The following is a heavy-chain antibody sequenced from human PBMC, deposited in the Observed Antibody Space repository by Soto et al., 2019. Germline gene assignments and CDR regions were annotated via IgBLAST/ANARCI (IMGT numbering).Heavy chain of an antibody. J-gene: IGHJ6*03. V-gene: IGHV3-33*01. Sequence: GGSLRLSCAASGFTFSSYGMHWVRQAPGKGLEWVAVIWYDGSNKYYADSVKGRFTISRDNSKNTLYLQMNSLRAEDTAVYYCARDRGIVVPAAPVKGYYYYYYMDVWGKGTTVTVSS. D-gene: IGHD2-2*01. CDR2: IWYDGSNK. CDR1: GFTFSSYG. CDR3: ARDRGIVVPAAPVKGYYYYYYMDV.